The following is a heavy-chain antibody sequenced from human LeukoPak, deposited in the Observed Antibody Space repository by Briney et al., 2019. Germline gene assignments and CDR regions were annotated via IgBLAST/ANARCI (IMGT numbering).Heavy chain of an antibody. J-gene: IGHJ4*02. CDR2: ISAYNGHT. CDR1: GYTFTTYG. CDR3: ARDLVLLARGVRAPRPPDYFDY. V-gene: IGHV1-18*01. D-gene: IGHD3-10*01. Sequence: SVKASCKISGYTFTTYGLSWVRQAPGQGLEWMGWISAYNGHTKYAQKFQGRVTLTTDTSSSTAYMEMKSLTSDDTAFYYCARDLVLLARGVRAPRPPDYFDYWGQGTLVTVSS.